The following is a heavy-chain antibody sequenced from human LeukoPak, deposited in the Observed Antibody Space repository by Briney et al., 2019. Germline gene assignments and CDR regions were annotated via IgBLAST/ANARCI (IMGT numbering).Heavy chain of an antibody. CDR3: ATQGGVRIAVAGTWVY. V-gene: IGHV1-24*01. Sequence: ASVKVSCKVSGYTLTELSMHWVRQAPGKGLEWMGGFDPEDGETIYAQKFQGRVTMTEDTSTDTAYMELSSLRSEDTAVYYCATQGGVRIAVAGTWVYWGQETLVTVSS. J-gene: IGHJ4*02. D-gene: IGHD6-19*01. CDR2: FDPEDGET. CDR1: GYTLTELS.